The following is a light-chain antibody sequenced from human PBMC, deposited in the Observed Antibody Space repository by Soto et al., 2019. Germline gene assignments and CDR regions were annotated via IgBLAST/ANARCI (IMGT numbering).Light chain of an antibody. J-gene: IGLJ7*01. CDR3: SSYTSSSTLV. CDR1: SSDVGGYNY. Sequence: QSALTQPASVSGSPGQSITISCTGTSSDVGGYNYVSWYQQHPGKAPKLMIYEVSNRPSGVSNRFSGSKSGNTAFLTISGLQAEDEADYYCSSYTSSSTLVFGTGTQLTVL. V-gene: IGLV2-14*01. CDR2: EVS.